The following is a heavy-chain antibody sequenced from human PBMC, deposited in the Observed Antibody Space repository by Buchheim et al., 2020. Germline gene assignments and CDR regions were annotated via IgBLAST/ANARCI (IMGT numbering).Heavy chain of an antibody. V-gene: IGHV3-48*01. CDR2: ISSSSSTI. J-gene: IGHJ6*02. Sequence: EVQLVESGGGLVQPGGSLRLSCAASGFTFSSYSMNWVRQAPGKGLEWVSYISSSSSTIYYADSVKGRFTISRDNAKNSLYLQMNSLSAEDTAVYYCARLTVTVFYYYYYGMDVWGQGTT. CDR1: GFTFSSYS. D-gene: IGHD4-17*01. CDR3: ARLTVTVFYYYYYGMDV.